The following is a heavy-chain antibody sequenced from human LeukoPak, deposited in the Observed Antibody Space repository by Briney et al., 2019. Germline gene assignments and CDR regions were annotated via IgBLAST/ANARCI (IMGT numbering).Heavy chain of an antibody. CDR2: ISGYNGNT. J-gene: IGHJ4*02. CDR3: ARNGSYSMGY. CDR1: GYTFTTYG. D-gene: IGHD1-26*01. Sequence: ASVKVSCKASGYTFTTYGLSWVRQAPGQGLEWMGWISGYNGNTNYAQSLQGRVTMTADTSSNTAYMELRSLRSDDTAVYYCARNGSYSMGYWGQGTLVTVSS. V-gene: IGHV1-18*01.